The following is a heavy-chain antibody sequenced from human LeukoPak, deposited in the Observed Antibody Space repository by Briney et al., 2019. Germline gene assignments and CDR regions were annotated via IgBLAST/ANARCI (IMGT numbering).Heavy chain of an antibody. CDR1: GGSISSYY. V-gene: IGHV4-59*08. J-gene: IGHJ4*02. D-gene: IGHD5-18*01. Sequence: PSETLSLTCTVSGGSISSYYWSWIRQPPGKGLEWIGYIYYSGSTNYNPFLKSRVTISVDTSKNQFSLKLSSVTAADTAVYYCARHVFDTLPSDYWGQGTLVTVSS. CDR3: ARHVFDTLPSDY. CDR2: IYYSGST.